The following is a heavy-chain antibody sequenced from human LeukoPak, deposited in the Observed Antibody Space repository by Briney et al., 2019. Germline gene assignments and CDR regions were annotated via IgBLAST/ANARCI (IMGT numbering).Heavy chain of an antibody. D-gene: IGHD2-2*01. V-gene: IGHV4-34*01. CDR1: GGSFSGYY. CDR2: INHSGST. Sequence: KASETLSLTCAVYGGSFSGYYWSWIRQPPGKGLEWIGEINHSGSTNYDPSLKSRVTISVDTSKNQFSLKLSSVTAADTAVYYCAGRVVVPAARLTGWFDPWGQGTLVTVSS. CDR3: AGRVVVPAARLTGWFDP. J-gene: IGHJ5*02.